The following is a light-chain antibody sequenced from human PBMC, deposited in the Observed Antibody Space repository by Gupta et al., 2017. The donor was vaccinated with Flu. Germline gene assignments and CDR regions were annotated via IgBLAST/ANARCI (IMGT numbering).Light chain of an antibody. CDR1: SGDVGKYNL. Sequence: QSITISCTGSSGDVGKYNLVSWYQQHPGKAPIGRMYEVTKRPSGVSNRFYGAKSGNKDYLNISGLQAENDSADYCSSYRSTYSLFGGGTKLTVL. CDR3: SSYRSTYSL. V-gene: IGLV2-14*02. CDR2: EVT. J-gene: IGLJ3*02.